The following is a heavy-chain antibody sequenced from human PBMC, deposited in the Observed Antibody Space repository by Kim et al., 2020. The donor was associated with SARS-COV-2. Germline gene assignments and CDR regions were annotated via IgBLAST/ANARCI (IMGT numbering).Heavy chain of an antibody. CDR2: T. V-gene: IGHV3-74*01. Sequence: TTEADSVKVRFSDSRDEAKNTRYPQMNSLRAEDTAMYYCASRIYTSFDSWGQGTLVTVSS. CDR3: ASRIYTSFDS. J-gene: IGHJ4*02.